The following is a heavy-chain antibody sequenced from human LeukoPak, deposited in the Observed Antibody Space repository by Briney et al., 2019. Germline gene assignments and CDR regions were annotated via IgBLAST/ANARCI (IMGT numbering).Heavy chain of an antibody. CDR3: AREDGGVVVPAATNNWFDP. Sequence: ASVKVSCKASGYTFTSYYMHWVRQAPGQGLEWMGIINPSGGNTSYAQKFQGRVTMTRDMSTSTVYMELSSLRSEDTAVYYCAREDGGVVVPAATNNWFDPWGQGTLVTVSS. CDR1: GYTFTSYY. D-gene: IGHD2-2*01. V-gene: IGHV1-46*01. CDR2: INPSGGNT. J-gene: IGHJ5*02.